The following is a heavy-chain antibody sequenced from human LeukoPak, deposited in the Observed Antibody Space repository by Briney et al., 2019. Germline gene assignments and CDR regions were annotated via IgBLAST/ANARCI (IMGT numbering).Heavy chain of an antibody. Sequence: GGSLRLSCAASGFTFSSYEVNWVRQAPGKGLEWVSYISSSGSTIYYADSVKGRFTISRDNAKNSLDLQMNSLGAEDTAVYFCAPLPVGIDVWGRGTSVTVSS. J-gene: IGHJ6*04. CDR1: GFTFSSYE. V-gene: IGHV3-48*03. D-gene: IGHD4-17*01. CDR3: APLPVGIDV. CDR2: ISSSGSTI.